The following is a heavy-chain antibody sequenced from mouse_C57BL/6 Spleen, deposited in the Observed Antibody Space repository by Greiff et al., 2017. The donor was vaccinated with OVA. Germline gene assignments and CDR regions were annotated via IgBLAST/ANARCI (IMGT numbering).Heavy chain of an antibody. V-gene: IGHV1-85*01. Sequence: VKLQQSGPELVKPGASVKLSCKASGYTFTSYDINWVKQRPGQGLEWIGWIYPRDGSTKYNEKFKGKATLTVDTSSSTAYMELHSLTSEDSAVYFCARSGDYHRDWYFDVWGTGTTVTVSS. CDR1: GYTFTSYD. D-gene: IGHD2-4*01. CDR3: ARSGDYHRDWYFDV. CDR2: IYPRDGST. J-gene: IGHJ1*03.